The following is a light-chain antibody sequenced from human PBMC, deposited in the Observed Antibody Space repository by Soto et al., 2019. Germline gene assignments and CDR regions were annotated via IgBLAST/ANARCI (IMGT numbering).Light chain of an antibody. Sequence: QSALTQPRSVSGSPGQSVAISCTGTSRDIEAYDYVSWYQQHPGKAPKLIISEVNKRPSGVSYRFSGSKSGNTASLTISGLQGEDEADYYCATWDDSLNGLVFGGGTQLTVL. CDR3: ATWDDSLNGLV. CDR2: EVN. J-gene: IGLJ2*01. CDR1: SRDIEAYDY. V-gene: IGLV2-11*01.